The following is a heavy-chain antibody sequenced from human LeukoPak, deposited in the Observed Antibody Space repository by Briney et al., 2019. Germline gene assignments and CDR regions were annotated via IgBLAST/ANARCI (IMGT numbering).Heavy chain of an antibody. CDR3: ARGRPISHYFDY. D-gene: IGHD3-9*01. CDR1: GGSISSYY. Sequence: SETLSLTCTVSGGSISSYYWSWIRQPPGKGLEWIGYIYYSGSTNYNPSLKSRVTISVDTSKNQFSLKLGSVTAADTAVYYCARGRPISHYFDYWGQGTLVTVSS. V-gene: IGHV4-59*01. J-gene: IGHJ4*02. CDR2: IYYSGST.